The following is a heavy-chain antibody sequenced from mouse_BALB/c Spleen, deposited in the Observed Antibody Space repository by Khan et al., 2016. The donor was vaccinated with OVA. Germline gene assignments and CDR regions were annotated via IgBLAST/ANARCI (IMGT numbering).Heavy chain of an antibody. J-gene: IGHJ4*01. D-gene: IGHD2-1*01. Sequence: VQLQQSGPELVKPGASMKISCKASGYSFIDYALNWVKQSPGKNLEWIGLINPYNGGTTYNQKFKDKATLTVDKSSTTAYIELLSLTSEDSAVYYCAKGGNYVGYAMDYWGQGTSVTVSA. V-gene: IGHV1-19*01. CDR2: INPYNGGT. CDR3: AKGGNYVGYAMDY. CDR1: GYSFIDYA.